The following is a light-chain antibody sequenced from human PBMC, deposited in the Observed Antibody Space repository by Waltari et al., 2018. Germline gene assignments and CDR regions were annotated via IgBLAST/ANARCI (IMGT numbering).Light chain of an antibody. J-gene: IGKJ2*03. CDR1: QSLLHSDGNTF. CDR2: KFS. Sequence: VVMTQSPLFLPITPGQPASMTCRSSQSLLHSDGNTFLSWFLQKRGQPPRRLIYKFSNRDSGVPDRFSGSGAGTDFTLKISRVEAEDVAIYYCMQGTHFPYSFGQGTKVEIK. V-gene: IGKV2-30*02. CDR3: MQGTHFPYS.